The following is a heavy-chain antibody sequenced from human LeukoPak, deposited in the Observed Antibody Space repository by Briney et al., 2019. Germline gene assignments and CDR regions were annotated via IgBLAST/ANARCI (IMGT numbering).Heavy chain of an antibody. D-gene: IGHD3/OR15-3a*01. Sequence: PGGSLRPSCEASGFSFSSYSMNWVRQAPGKGLEWVSYISSSTTTKGYADSVKGRFTISRDNAKNSLYLQMNSLRDEDTAVYYCARDRDWSFDYWGQGTLVTVSS. CDR2: ISSSTTTK. CDR1: GFSFSSYS. V-gene: IGHV3-48*02. J-gene: IGHJ4*02. CDR3: ARDRDWSFDY.